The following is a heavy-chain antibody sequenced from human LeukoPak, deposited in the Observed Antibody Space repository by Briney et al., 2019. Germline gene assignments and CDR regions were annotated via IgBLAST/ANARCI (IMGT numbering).Heavy chain of an antibody. J-gene: IGHJ4*02. Sequence: SETLSLTCAVYGGSFSGYYWSWIRQPPGKGLEWIGEINHSGSTNYNPSLKSRVTISVDTSKNQFSLKLSSVTAADTAVYYCASSIFGVPTSYWGQGTLVTVSS. CDR3: ASSIFGVPTSY. CDR1: GGSFSGYY. D-gene: IGHD3-3*01. V-gene: IGHV4-34*01. CDR2: INHSGST.